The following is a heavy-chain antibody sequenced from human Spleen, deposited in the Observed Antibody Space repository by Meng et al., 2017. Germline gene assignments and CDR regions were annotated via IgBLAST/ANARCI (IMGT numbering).Heavy chain of an antibody. CDR1: GGSFSGYY. Sequence: SETLSLTCAVYGGSFSGYYWSWIRQPPGKGLEWIGEINHSGGTNYNPSLKSRVTISVDTSKNQFSLKLSSVTAADTAVYSCARFRQGNYYDSSGNCFDPWGLGTLVTVSS. D-gene: IGHD3-22*01. V-gene: IGHV4-34*01. J-gene: IGHJ5*02. CDR3: ARFRQGNYYDSSGNCFDP. CDR2: INHSGGT.